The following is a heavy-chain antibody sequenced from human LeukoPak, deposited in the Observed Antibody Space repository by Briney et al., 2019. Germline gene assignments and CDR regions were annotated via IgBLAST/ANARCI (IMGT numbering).Heavy chain of an antibody. CDR2: IIPILGIA. CDR1: GGTFSSYA. D-gene: IGHD2-15*01. CDR3: AILMLAAPFDY. Sequence: SVKVSCKASGGTFSSYAISWVRQAPGQGLEWMGRIIPILGIANYAQKFQGRATITADKSTSTAYMELSSLRSEDTAVYYCAILMLAAPFDYWGQGTLVTVSS. V-gene: IGHV1-69*04. J-gene: IGHJ4*02.